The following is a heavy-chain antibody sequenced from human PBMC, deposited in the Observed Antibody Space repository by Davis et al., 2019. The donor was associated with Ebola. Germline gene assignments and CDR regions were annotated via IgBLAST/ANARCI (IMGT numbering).Heavy chain of an antibody. Sequence: SVTVSCQASGGTFSSYTITWVRQAPGQGLERVGGIIPIFDTATYAHNFQDRVTITADESRITAYLELSSLRSEDTAVYYCAKDRYYDNSPLYFESESWGQGTLVTVSS. CDR1: GGTFSSYT. V-gene: IGHV1-69*13. D-gene: IGHD3-22*01. CDR2: IIPIFDTA. CDR3: AKDRYYDNSPLYFESES. J-gene: IGHJ4*02.